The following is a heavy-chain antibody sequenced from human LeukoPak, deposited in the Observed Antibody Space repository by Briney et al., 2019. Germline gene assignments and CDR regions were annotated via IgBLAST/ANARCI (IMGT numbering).Heavy chain of an antibody. J-gene: IGHJ4*02. D-gene: IGHD6-6*01. Sequence: GGSLRLSRVASGFTFSSYAMHWVRQAPGRGLEWVAVISYDGSNKYYADSVKGRFTISRDNSKNTLYLQMNSLRAEDAAVYYCAREYSSSFWLPDYWGQGTLVTVSS. CDR1: GFTFSSYA. V-gene: IGHV3-30-3*01. CDR2: ISYDGSNK. CDR3: AREYSSSFWLPDY.